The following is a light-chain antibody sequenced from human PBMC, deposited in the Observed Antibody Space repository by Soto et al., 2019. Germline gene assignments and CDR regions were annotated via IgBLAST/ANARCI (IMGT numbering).Light chain of an antibody. V-gene: IGKV1-17*03. J-gene: IGKJ5*01. Sequence: DIQMTQSPAAMSACLVDRVTITCRAIQGISNYLAWFQQKPGKVPKRLIYAASSLQSGVPSRFSGSGSGTEFTLTISSLQPEDLAVYYCQQCNNWPPEITFGQGTRLEIK. CDR3: QQCNNWPPEIT. CDR1: QGISNY. CDR2: AAS.